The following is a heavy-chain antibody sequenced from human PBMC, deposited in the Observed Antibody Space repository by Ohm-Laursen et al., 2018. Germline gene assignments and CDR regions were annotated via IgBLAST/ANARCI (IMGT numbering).Heavy chain of an antibody. V-gene: IGHV1-2*02. D-gene: IGHD2-2*01. CDR1: GYTFTGYY. Sequence: ASVKVSCKASGYTFTGYYMHWVRQAPGQGLEWMGWINPNSGGTNYAQKFQGRVTMTRDTSISTAYMELSRLRSDDTAVYYCARDRSRQGNWFDPWGQGTLVTVSS. CDR3: ARDRSRQGNWFDP. J-gene: IGHJ5*02. CDR2: INPNSGGT.